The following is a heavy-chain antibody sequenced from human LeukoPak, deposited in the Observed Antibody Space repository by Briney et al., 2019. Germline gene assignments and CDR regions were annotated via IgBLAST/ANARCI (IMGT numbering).Heavy chain of an antibody. CDR3: ATRGSSDAFDI. CDR2: MNPNSGNT. Sequence: ASVTVSCKASGYTFTSYDINWVRQATGQGLEWMGWMNPNSGNTGYAQKFQGRVTMTRDTSISTAYMELSSLRSEDTAVYYCATRGSSDAFDIWGQGTMVTVSS. V-gene: IGHV1-8*01. CDR1: GYTFTSYD. J-gene: IGHJ3*02.